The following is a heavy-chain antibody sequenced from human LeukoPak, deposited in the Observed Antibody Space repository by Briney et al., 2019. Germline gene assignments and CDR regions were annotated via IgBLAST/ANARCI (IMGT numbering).Heavy chain of an antibody. CDR3: ARSGYCAGGNCYQGAFDI. CDR1: GXNFKNYA. D-gene: IGHD2-15*01. J-gene: IGHJ3*02. CDR2: ISASGGAT. Sequence: GGSLRLSCAASGXNFKNYAMTWVRQAPGKGLEWVSGISASGGATFYEDSVKGRFTISRDNSKNTLYLQMNSLGADDTALYYCARSGYCAGGNCYQGAFDIWGQGTMVTVSS. V-gene: IGHV3-23*01.